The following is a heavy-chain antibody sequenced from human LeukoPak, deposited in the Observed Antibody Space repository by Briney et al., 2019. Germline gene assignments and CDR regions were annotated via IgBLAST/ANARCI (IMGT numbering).Heavy chain of an antibody. J-gene: IGHJ2*01. CDR2: IIPIFGTA. Sequence: SVKVSCKASGGTFSSYAISWVRQAPGQGLEWMGRIIPIFGTANYAQKFQGRVTITTDESTSTAYMELSSLRSEDTAVHYCARDLTKYWYFDLWGRGTLVTVSS. CDR3: ARDLTKYWYFDL. CDR1: GGTFSSYA. D-gene: IGHD1-14*01. V-gene: IGHV1-69*05.